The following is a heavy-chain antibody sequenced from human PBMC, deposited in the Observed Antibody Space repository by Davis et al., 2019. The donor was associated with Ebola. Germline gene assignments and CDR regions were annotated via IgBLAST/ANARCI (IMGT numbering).Heavy chain of an antibody. Sequence: ASVKVSCKASGYTFSTYAMHWVRQAPGQSLEWMGWINAASGNTKYSQKFQGRVTITRDTSATIAYMELTSLRSEDTAVYYCAKDVSPFIKWFDSWGQGTQVTVSS. CDR2: INAASGNT. J-gene: IGHJ5*01. CDR3: AKDVSPFIKWFDS. V-gene: IGHV1-3*01. D-gene: IGHD2-8*01. CDR1: GYTFSTYA.